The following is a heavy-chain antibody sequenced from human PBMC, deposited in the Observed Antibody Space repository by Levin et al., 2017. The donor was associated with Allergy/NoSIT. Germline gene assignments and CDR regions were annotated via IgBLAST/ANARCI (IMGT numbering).Heavy chain of an antibody. V-gene: IGHV5-10-1*01. Sequence: PGGSLRLSCKGSGYSFTNYWISWVRQMPGKGLEWMGKIDPSDSYTNYSPSFQGHVTISADKSISTAYLQWSSLKASDTAMYYCARNSRGYRYGSYYMDVWGKGTTVTVSS. D-gene: IGHD5-18*01. CDR2: IDPSDSYT. J-gene: IGHJ6*03. CDR3: ARNSRGYRYGSYYMDV. CDR1: GYSFTNYW.